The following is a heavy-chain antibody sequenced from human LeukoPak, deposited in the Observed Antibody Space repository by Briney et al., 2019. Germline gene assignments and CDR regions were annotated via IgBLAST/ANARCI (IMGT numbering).Heavy chain of an antibody. CDR2: ISAYNGNT. V-gene: IGHV1-18*01. Sequence: ASVKVSCKASGYTFTGYGISWVRQAPGQGLEWMGWISAYNGNTNYAQKLQGRVTMTTDTSTSTAYMELRSLRSDDTAVYYCARAVWVWEPLDYWGQGTLVTVSS. D-gene: IGHD6-13*01. CDR3: ARAVWVWEPLDY. CDR1: GYTFTGYG. J-gene: IGHJ4*02.